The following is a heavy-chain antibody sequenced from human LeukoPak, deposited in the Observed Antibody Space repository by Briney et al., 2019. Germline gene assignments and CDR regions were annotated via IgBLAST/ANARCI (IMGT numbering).Heavy chain of an antibody. CDR2: INHSGST. Sequence: PSETLSLTCAVYGGSFSGYYWSWIRQPPGKGLEWIGEINHSGSTNYNPSLKSRVTISVDTSKNQFSLKLSSVTAADTAVYYCARGRVRECYFDYWGQGTLVTVSS. V-gene: IGHV4-34*01. D-gene: IGHD1-1*01. CDR3: ARGRVRECYFDY. CDR1: GGSFSGYY. J-gene: IGHJ4*02.